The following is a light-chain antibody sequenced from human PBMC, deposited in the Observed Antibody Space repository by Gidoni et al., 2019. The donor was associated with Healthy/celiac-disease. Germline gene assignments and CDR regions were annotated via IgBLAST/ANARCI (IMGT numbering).Light chain of an antibody. Sequence: QSALTRPSSVSGSPGQAITISCPGTSSDVGGYNYVSWYQQHPGKAPNLMIYDVRNRPSGVSNRSSGSKSGNTAFRTISGLQAADESDYYCSSYTSSSTRFGGGTKLTVL. CDR3: SSYTSSSTR. CDR2: DVR. V-gene: IGLV2-14*01. J-gene: IGLJ3*02. CDR1: SSDVGGYNY.